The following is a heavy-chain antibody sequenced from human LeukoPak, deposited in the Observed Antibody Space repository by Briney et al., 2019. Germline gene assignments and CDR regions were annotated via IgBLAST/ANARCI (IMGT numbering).Heavy chain of an antibody. CDR3: ARKSTPETGVHCFDY. D-gene: IGHD7-27*01. Sequence: GESLKISGKGSGYSFTSYWIGWVRQMPGKGLEWMGIIYPGDSDTRYSPSFQGQVTISADKSISTAYLQWSSLKASDTAMYYCARKSTPETGVHCFDYWGQGTLVTVSS. V-gene: IGHV5-51*01. CDR2: IYPGDSDT. J-gene: IGHJ4*02. CDR1: GYSFTSYW.